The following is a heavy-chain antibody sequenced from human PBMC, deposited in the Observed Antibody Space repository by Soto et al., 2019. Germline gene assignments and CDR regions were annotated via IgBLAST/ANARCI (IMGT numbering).Heavy chain of an antibody. D-gene: IGHD2-8*02. CDR2: IYYRGNT. Sequence: QLQLQESGPGLVKPSETLSLTCTVSGGSISSSSYYWGWICQPPGKGLEWIGSIYYRGNTYYNPSLKSRVTISVAPSKNHFTPNLSPVPAADTAVYYCARVDSNGGVDSWGQGILVTVSS. CDR3: ARVDSNGGVDS. V-gene: IGHV4-39*02. CDR1: GGSISSSSYY. J-gene: IGHJ5*01.